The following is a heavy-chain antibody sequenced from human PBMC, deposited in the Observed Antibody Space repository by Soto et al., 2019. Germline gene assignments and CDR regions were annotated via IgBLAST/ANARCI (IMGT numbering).Heavy chain of an antibody. V-gene: IGHV1-69*06. CDR1: GGTFSSYA. CDR3: ARLQGLYDSSGYYDYYFDY. Sequence: ASVKVSCKASGGTFSSYAISWVRQAPGQGLEWMGGIIPIFGTANHAQKFQGRVTITADKSTSTAYMELSSLRSEDTAVYYCARLQGLYDSSGYYDYYFDYWGQGTLVTVSS. CDR2: IIPIFGTA. J-gene: IGHJ4*02. D-gene: IGHD3-22*01.